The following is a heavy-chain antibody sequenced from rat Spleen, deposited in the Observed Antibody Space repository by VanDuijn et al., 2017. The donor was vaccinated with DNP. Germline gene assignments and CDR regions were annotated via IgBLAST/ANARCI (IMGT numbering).Heavy chain of an antibody. V-gene: IGHV5-25*01. J-gene: IGHJ3*01. CDR2: ISPSGGRS. D-gene: IGHD2-6*01. CDR1: GFTFSDYY. Sequence: EVQVVESGGGLVQPGRSLKLSCAASGFTFSDYYMAWVRQAPTKGLEWVAAISPSGGRSYYRDSVKGRFTISRDNAKNTLYLQMDSLRSEDTATYYCANLFYWGQGTLVTVSS. CDR3: ANLFY.